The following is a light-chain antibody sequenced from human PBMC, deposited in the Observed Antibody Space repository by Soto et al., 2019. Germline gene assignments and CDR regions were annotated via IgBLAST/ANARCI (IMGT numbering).Light chain of an antibody. Sequence: IQLTQSPSSLSASVGDRVTITCRASQNISTYLHWYQQKPGKAPKLLIYAASSLQSGVPSRFSGSGSGTDFTLTISSLQPEDFATYYCQQSYSTPQTFGQGTKVDIK. CDR1: QNISTY. V-gene: IGKV1-39*01. CDR3: QQSYSTPQT. J-gene: IGKJ1*01. CDR2: AAS.